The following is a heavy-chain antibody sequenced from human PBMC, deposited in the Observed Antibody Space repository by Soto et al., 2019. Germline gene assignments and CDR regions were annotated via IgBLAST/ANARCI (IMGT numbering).Heavy chain of an antibody. Sequence: PSETLSLTCTVSGGSVSSSSYHWSWIRQPPGKGLEWIGYISYRGSTNYNSSLKSRVIISIDTSKNQFSLKLSSVTAADTAVYYCARHRSDFWFDPWGQGTLVTVSS. J-gene: IGHJ5*02. D-gene: IGHD2-15*01. V-gene: IGHV4-61*01. CDR1: GGSVSSSSYH. CDR2: ISYRGST. CDR3: ARHRSDFWFDP.